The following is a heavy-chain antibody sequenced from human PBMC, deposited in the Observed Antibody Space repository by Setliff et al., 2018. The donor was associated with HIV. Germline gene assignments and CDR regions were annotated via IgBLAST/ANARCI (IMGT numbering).Heavy chain of an antibody. V-gene: IGHV3-30*02. D-gene: IGHD3-10*01. Sequence: GGSLRLSCAASGFTFNNYGMHWVRQAPGKGLEWVAFIRYDAATKYYADSVEGRFTISRDNSKNTLYLQMSSLRAEDTATYYCARARGSVGYYGSGTMYHMDVWGKGTTVTVSS. CDR1: GFTFNNYG. J-gene: IGHJ6*03. CDR3: ARARGSVGYYGSGTMYHMDV. CDR2: IRYDAATK.